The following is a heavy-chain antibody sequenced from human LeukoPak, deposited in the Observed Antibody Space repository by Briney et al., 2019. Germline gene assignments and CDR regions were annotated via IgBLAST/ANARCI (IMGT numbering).Heavy chain of an antibody. CDR3: GRSGRYRPSDL. J-gene: IGHJ5*02. D-gene: IGHD1-26*01. CDR1: GFTFSSYA. CDR2: RNKANSYTT. V-gene: IGHV3-72*01. Sequence: GGSLRLSCAASGFTFSSYAMSWVRQAPGKGLEWVGRRNKANSYTTEYAASVKGRFTISRDDPKNLLCLQMNSLKSEDTAVYYCGRSGRYRPSDLWGQGTLVTVSS.